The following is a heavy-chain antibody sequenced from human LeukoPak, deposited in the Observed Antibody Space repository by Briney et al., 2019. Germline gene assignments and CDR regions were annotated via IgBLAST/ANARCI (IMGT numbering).Heavy chain of an antibody. D-gene: IGHD5-12*01. J-gene: IGHJ4*02. CDR2: INPNSGGT. Sequence: ASVKVSCKASGYTFTGYCMHWVRQAPGQGLEWMGWINPNSGGTNYAQKFQGRVTMTRDTSISTAYMELSRLRSDDTAVYYCARDYSGYDTYFDYWGQGTLVTVSS. V-gene: IGHV1-2*02. CDR1: GYTFTGYC. CDR3: ARDYSGYDTYFDY.